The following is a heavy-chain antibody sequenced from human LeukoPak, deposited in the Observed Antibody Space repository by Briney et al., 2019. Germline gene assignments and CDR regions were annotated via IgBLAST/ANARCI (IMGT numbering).Heavy chain of an antibody. CDR2: IYYSGST. CDR1: GASISSYY. CDR3: ARRRGSNIGTFDY. D-gene: IGHD1-26*01. V-gene: IGHV4-59*08. Sequence: PSETLSLTCTVSGASISSYYWSWIRQPPGKGLEWIGYIYYSGSTNYNPSLKGRVTISVDTSKNQFSLKLNSVTAADTAVYYCARRRGSNIGTFDYWGQGTLVTVSS. J-gene: IGHJ4*02.